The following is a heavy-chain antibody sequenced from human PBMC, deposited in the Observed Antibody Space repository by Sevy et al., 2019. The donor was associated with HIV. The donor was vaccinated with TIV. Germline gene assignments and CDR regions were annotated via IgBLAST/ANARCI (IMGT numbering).Heavy chain of an antibody. Sequence: GGSLRLSCRTSGFIFRDYGVSWVRQAPGRGLEWLGFIRNKAYNGTTDYAASVKGRFTTSRDDSKSVAFLHMASLRTEDTGIYFCTRSTTTIYWGRGTLVTVSS. J-gene: IGHJ4*02. CDR1: GFIFRDYG. CDR3: TRSTTTIY. V-gene: IGHV3-49*04. CDR2: IRNKAYNGTT. D-gene: IGHD1-1*01.